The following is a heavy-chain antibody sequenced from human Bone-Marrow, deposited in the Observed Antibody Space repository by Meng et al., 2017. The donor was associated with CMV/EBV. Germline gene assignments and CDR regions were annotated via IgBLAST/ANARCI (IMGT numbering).Heavy chain of an antibody. CDR3: ARGGCSSTSCYLYYYYGMYV. J-gene: IGHJ6*02. CDR1: GRTFSSYA. V-gene: IGHV1-69*05. CDR2: INPIFGTP. D-gene: IGHD2-2*01. Sequence: SVKVSCKASGRTFSSYASSWVRQAPGQGLEWMGGINPIFGTPNYAQKFQGRVTITTDESTSTAYMELSRLRPDDTAVDYCARGGCSSTSCYLYYYYGMYVWGQGTTVTVSS.